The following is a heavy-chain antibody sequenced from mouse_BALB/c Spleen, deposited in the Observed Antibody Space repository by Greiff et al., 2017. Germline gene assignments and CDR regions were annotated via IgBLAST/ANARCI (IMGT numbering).Heavy chain of an antibody. CDR1: GYSITSDYA. CDR3: ARGGRAASWFAY. V-gene: IGHV3-2*02. J-gene: IGHJ3*01. Sequence: EVQLQQSGPGLVKPSQSLSLTCTVTGYSITSDYAWNWIRQFPGNKLECMGYISYSGSTSYNPSLKSRISITRDTSKNQFFLQLNSVTTEDTATYYCARGGRAASWFAYWGQGTLVTVSA. CDR2: ISYSGST.